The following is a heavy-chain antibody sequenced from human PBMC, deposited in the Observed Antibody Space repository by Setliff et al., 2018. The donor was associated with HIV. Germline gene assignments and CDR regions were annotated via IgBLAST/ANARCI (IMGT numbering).Heavy chain of an antibody. V-gene: IGHV4-59*12. CDR2: IYYSGST. CDR1: GGSISSYY. Sequence: SLTCTVSGGSISSYYWSWIRQPPGKGLEWIGYIYYSGSTNYNPSLKSRVTISVDTSENQFSLKLTSVTAADTAMYFCARDATSEGYMDVWGKGTTVTVSS. J-gene: IGHJ6*03. CDR3: ARDATSEGYMDV.